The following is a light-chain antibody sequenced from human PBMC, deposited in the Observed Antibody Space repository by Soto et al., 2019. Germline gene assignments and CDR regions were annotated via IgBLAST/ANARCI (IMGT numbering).Light chain of an antibody. V-gene: IGKV1-5*01. CDR2: DAS. CDR3: QPYIISPYT. CDR1: QTTNTW. J-gene: IGKJ2*01. Sequence: DIQMTQFPSTLSASVGDRVTITCRASQTTNTWLAWYQQKPGTAPKLLIYDASSWEGGVPSRFSASGSGTEFPPTLPPLPPHDLAPYYRQPYIISPYTFARGPK.